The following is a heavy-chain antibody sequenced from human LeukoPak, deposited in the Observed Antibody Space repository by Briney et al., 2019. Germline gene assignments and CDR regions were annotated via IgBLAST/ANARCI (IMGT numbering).Heavy chain of an antibody. CDR3: GKDGGQYSSGPEFDP. Sequence: GGSLRLSCAASGILFSNTAMNWARQSPGRGLEWVSAISGGGERAFYADSVKGRFTISRDNSKNILYLQTNSLTADDTAIYYCGKDGGQYSSGPEFDPRGQGALVTVSS. J-gene: IGHJ5*02. CDR2: ISGGGERA. V-gene: IGHV3-23*01. CDR1: GILFSNTA. D-gene: IGHD6-19*01.